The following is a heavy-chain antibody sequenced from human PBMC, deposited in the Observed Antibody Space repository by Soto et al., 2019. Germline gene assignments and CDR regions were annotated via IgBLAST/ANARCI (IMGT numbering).Heavy chain of an antibody. CDR1: GYNFMKYW. J-gene: IGHJ6*01. CDR3: ARRCLTMPRTFNDMDV. D-gene: IGHD3-10*01. V-gene: IGHV5-10-1*01. CDR2: IDPTDSDT. Sequence: PGESLKISCKGVGYNFMKYWIIWVRQMPGKGLEWMGRIDPTDSDTNYSPSFQGHVTISVDKSITTAFLQWSSLQASDTAIYYCARRCLTMPRTFNDMDVWGKGSRVTVCS.